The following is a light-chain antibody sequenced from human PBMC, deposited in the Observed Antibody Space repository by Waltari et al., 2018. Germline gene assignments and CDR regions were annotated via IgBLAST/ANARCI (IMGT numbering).Light chain of an antibody. J-gene: IGKJ5*01. V-gene: IGKV3-11*01. Sequence: EIVLTQSPVTLSLAPGERATLSCWASQSVGSSLAWYQQKPCQAPRLLMYDASTRATGVPARFNGSGSGTDFTLTIISLQSEDSAVYYCQQRSNWPPITFGQGTRLEIK. CDR2: DAS. CDR1: QSVGSS. CDR3: QQRSNWPPIT.